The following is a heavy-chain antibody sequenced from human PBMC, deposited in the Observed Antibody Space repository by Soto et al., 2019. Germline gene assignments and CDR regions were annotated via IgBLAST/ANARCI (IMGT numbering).Heavy chain of an antibody. Sequence: QVQLVQSGAEVKKPGSSVKVSCKASGGTFSSYTISWVRQAPGQGLEWMGRIIPILGIANYAQKFQGRVTITEDKATSXXYXEXXSLRSEDTAVYYCASTRPGGRAAALSSDYYYGMDVWGQGTTVTVSS. CDR3: ASTRPGGRAAALSSDYYYGMDV. CDR2: IIPILGIA. J-gene: IGHJ6*02. CDR1: GGTFSSYT. V-gene: IGHV1-69*02. D-gene: IGHD6-13*01.